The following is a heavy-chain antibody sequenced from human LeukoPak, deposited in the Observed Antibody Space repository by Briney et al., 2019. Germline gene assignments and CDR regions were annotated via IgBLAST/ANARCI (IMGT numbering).Heavy chain of an antibody. CDR3: AKRAVAGTGLGFDI. CDR2: ISGSGDST. Sequence: PGGSLRLSCAASGFTFSSYAMNWVRQAPGKGLEWVSLISGSGDSTDYADSVKGRFTISRDNSKNTLYLQINSLRADDTAVYYCAKRAVAGTGLGFDIWGQGTLVTVSS. D-gene: IGHD6-19*01. V-gene: IGHV3-23*01. J-gene: IGHJ3*02. CDR1: GFTFSSYA.